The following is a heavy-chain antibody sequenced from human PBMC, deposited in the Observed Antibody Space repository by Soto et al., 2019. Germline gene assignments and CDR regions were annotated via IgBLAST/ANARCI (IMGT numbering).Heavy chain of an antibody. D-gene: IGHD2-2*02. CDR2: INHSGST. CDR1: GGSFSGYY. J-gene: IGHJ6*02. Sequence: PSETLSLTCAVYGGSFSGYYWSWIRQPPGKGLEWIGEINHSGSTNYNPSLKSRVTISVDTSKNQFSLKLSSVTAADTAVYYCARGLLGYCSSTSCYRYADYYYYYGMDVWGQGTTVTVSS. V-gene: IGHV4-34*01. CDR3: ARGLLGYCSSTSCYRYADYYYYYGMDV.